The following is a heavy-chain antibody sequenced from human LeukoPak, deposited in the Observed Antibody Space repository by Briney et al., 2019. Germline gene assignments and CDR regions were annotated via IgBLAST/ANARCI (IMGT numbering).Heavy chain of an antibody. V-gene: IGHV3-30*04. Sequence: GGSLRLSCAASGFTFSSYAMHWVRQAPGKGLEWVAVISYDGSNKYYADSVKGRFTISRDNSKNTLYLQMNSLRAEDTAVYYCARGNYYYDSSGYRNWFDPWGQGTLVTVSS. D-gene: IGHD3-22*01. CDR3: ARGNYYYDSSGYRNWFDP. CDR1: GFTFSSYA. CDR2: ISYDGSNK. J-gene: IGHJ5*02.